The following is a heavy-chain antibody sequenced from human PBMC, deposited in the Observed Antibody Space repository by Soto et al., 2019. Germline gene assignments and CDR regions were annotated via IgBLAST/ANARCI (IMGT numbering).Heavy chain of an antibody. CDR1: GGSISTRSSY. D-gene: IGHD3-3*01. J-gene: IGHJ4*02. CDR3: ARTARETNYDFWSGYYPYYFDY. CDR2: IYYIGNT. V-gene: IGHV4-39*01. Sequence: PSETLSLTCTVSGGSISTRSSYWGWIRQPPGKGLEWIGSIYYIGNTYYNPSLKSRVTISVDTSKNQFSLKLSSVTAADTAVYYCARTARETNYDFWSGYYPYYFDYWGQGTLVTVSS.